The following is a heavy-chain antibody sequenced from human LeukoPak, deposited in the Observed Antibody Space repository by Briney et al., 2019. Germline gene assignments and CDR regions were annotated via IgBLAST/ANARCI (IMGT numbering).Heavy chain of an antibody. J-gene: IGHJ4*02. D-gene: IGHD3-16*01. Sequence: GGSLRLSCAASGFTFSDYYMSWIRQAPGKGLGWVSYISSSGSTIHYADSVKGRFTISRDNAKNSLYLQMNSLRVEDTAVYYCAKELIMRFDFWGQGTLVTVSS. CDR1: GFTFSDYY. V-gene: IGHV3-11*04. CDR3: AKELIMRFDF. CDR2: ISSSGSTI.